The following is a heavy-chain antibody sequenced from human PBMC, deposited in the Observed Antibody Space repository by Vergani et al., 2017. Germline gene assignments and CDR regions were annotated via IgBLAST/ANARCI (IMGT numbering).Heavy chain of an antibody. Sequence: QVQLQQWGAGLLKPSETLSLTCAVSGGSISSGGYYWSWIRQHPGKGLEWIGYIYYSGSTYYNPSLKSRVTISVDTSKNQFSLKLSSVTAADTAVYYCARGSSSLGYCSGGSCYGAFDIWGQGTMVTVSS. V-gene: IGHV4-31*11. CDR2: IYYSGST. J-gene: IGHJ3*02. CDR3: ARGSSSLGYCSGGSCYGAFDI. CDR1: GGSISSGGYY. D-gene: IGHD2-15*01.